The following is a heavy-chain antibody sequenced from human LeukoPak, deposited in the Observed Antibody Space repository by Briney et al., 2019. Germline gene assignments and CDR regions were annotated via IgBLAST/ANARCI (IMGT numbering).Heavy chain of an antibody. Sequence: SETLSLTCTVSGGSISSGASDWGWIRQHPKRGLEWVGYINHSGSTYYNPSLGSRVTMSVDTSKNQFSLKLSSVTAADTAVYYCANIRKGSSSWYDRAGNWFDPWGQGTLVTVSS. CDR3: ANIRKGSSSWYDRAGNWFDP. CDR1: GGSISSGASD. CDR2: INHSGST. V-gene: IGHV4-31*03. J-gene: IGHJ5*02. D-gene: IGHD6-13*01.